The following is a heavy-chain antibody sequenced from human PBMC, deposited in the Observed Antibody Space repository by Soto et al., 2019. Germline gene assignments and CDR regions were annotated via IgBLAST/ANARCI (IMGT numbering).Heavy chain of an antibody. CDR3: ARAYSNIDY. CDR1: GFTFSSYS. D-gene: IGHD4-4*01. J-gene: IGHJ4*02. Sequence: GSLRLSCAASGFTFSSYSMNWVRQAPGKGLEWVSYISSTGSTIYYADSVKGRFTISRDNAKNSLYLQMNSLRAEDTAVYYCARAYSNIDYWGQGTLVTVS. CDR2: ISSTGSTI. V-gene: IGHV3-48*01.